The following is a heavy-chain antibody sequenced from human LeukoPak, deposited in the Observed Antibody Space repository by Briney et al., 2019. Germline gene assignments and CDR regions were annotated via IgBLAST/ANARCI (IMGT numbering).Heavy chain of an antibody. J-gene: IGHJ1*01. CDR1: GYTFTTFF. D-gene: IGHD3-10*01. CDR2: INPSGGTT. Sequence: ASVKVSCKASGYTFTTFFMHWVRQAPGQGLEWMGIINPSGGTTTYAQKFQGRVSLTRDMSTSTVYMELSSLTSEDTAVYYCVGDMVHSGYFEYWGQGTLVTVSS. CDR3: VGDMVHSGYFEY. V-gene: IGHV1-46*01.